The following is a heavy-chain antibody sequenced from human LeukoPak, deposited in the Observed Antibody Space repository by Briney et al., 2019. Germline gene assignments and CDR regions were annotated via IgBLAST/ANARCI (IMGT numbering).Heavy chain of an antibody. V-gene: IGHV4-61*02. CDR3: ARDSALYSSGWLFDY. Sequence: PSGTLSLTCTVSGGSISSGSYYWSWIRQPAGKGLEWIGRIYTSGSTNYNPSLKSRVTISVDTSKNQFSLKLSSVTAADTAVYYCARDSALYSSGWLFDYWGQGTLVTVSS. CDR1: GGSISSGSYY. J-gene: IGHJ4*02. D-gene: IGHD6-19*01. CDR2: IYTSGST.